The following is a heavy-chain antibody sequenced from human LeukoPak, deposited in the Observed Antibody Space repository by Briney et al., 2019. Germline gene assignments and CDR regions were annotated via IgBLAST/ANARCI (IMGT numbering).Heavy chain of an antibody. J-gene: IGHJ6*01. Sequence: GGSLRLSCAASAFSFSRYWMHWFRLVPGKGLVWVSRINRDGSHTSYADSVKGRFTISRDNAKNTLYLQMNSLRAEDTAVYYCTRDSFDDRRYYGMDVWGLGTTVIVSS. CDR2: INRDGSHT. CDR3: TRDSFDDRRYYGMDV. V-gene: IGHV3-74*01. D-gene: IGHD3-22*01. CDR1: AFSFSRYW.